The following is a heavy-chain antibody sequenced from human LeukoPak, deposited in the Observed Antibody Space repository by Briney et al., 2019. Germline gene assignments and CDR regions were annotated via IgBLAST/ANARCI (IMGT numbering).Heavy chain of an antibody. Sequence: PGRSLRLSCAASGFTFDDYTMHWVRQAPGKGLEWVSGLNWNSGIIAYADSVKGRFTISRDNAKNSLYLQMNSLRAEDTAVYYCAKDPWGPWGQETLVTVSS. J-gene: IGHJ5*02. D-gene: IGHD7-27*01. CDR3: AKDPWGP. CDR1: GFTFDDYT. V-gene: IGHV3-9*01. CDR2: LNWNSGII.